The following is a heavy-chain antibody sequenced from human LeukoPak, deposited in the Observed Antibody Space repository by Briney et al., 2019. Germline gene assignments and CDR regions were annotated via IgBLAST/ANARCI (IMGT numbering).Heavy chain of an antibody. Sequence: PSETLSLTCTVSGGSISSYYWSWIRQPPGKGLEWIGYIYYSGSTNYNPSLKSRVTISVDTSKNQFSLKLSSVTAADTAVYYCAKAVAGLNVVFDMGGQGKMVTVFS. CDR2: IYYSGST. CDR1: GGSISSYY. CDR3: AKAVAGLNVVFDM. D-gene: IGHD6-19*01. J-gene: IGHJ3*02. V-gene: IGHV4-59*08.